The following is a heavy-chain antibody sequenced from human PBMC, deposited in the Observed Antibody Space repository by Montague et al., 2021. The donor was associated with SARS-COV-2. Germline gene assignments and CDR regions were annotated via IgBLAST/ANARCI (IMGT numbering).Heavy chain of an antibody. CDR2: IYYNGGS. CDR1: GGSISSDEYY. D-gene: IGHD3-10*01. J-gene: IGHJ4*02. CDR3: ARGARQGYGFRLGSFDS. V-gene: IGHV4-31*03. Sequence: TLSLTCTVSGGSISSDEYYWSWIRQHPGKGLEWIGYIYYNGGSYYNPSLKSRVTISLDTSKNQFSLNLTSVTAADTAVYYCARGARQGYGFRLGSFDSWGQGTLVTVSS.